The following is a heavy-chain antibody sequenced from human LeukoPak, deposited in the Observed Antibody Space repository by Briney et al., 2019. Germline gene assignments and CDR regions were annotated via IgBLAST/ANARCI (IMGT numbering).Heavy chain of an antibody. CDR1: GFTFSSYA. V-gene: IGHV3-23*01. Sequence: GGSLRLSCAASGFTFSSYAMSWVRQAPGKGLEWVSAISGSGGSTYYADSVKGRFTISRDNSKNTLYLQMNSLRAEDTAVYYCAKDLAWGGRIAARLDPFDYWGQGTLVTVSS. D-gene: IGHD6-6*01. CDR2: ISGSGGST. J-gene: IGHJ4*02. CDR3: AKDLAWGGRIAARLDPFDY.